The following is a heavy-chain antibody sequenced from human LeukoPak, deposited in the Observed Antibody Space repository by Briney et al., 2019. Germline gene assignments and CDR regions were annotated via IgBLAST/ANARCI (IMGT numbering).Heavy chain of an antibody. CDR1: GGSISSYY. Sequence: SETLSLTCTVSGGSISSYYWSWIRQPPGKGLEWIGYIYYNGNTNYNPSLRSRVTISVDTSKNQFSLKLSSVTAADTAVYYCAGGPSGSYGQTLYWGQGTLVTVSP. D-gene: IGHD1-26*01. CDR2: IYYNGNT. V-gene: IGHV4-59*01. J-gene: IGHJ4*02. CDR3: AGGPSGSYGQTLY.